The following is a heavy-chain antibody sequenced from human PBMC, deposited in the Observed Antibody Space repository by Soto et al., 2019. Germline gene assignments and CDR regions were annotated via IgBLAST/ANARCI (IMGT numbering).Heavy chain of an antibody. CDR3: ARGLLDWFGELSRRGGYYYYMDA. CDR1: GGSFSGYY. Sequence: QVQLQQWGAGLLKPSETLSLTCAVYGGSFSGYYWSWIRQTPGKGLEWIGEINDSGRTNHNPSPKSRVTILGDTPQGRFSLKLCSVTAEETAVYYCARGLLDWFGELSRRGGYYYYMDAWGKGTTVTVSS. V-gene: IGHV4-34*01. CDR2: INDSGRT. J-gene: IGHJ6*03. D-gene: IGHD3-10*01.